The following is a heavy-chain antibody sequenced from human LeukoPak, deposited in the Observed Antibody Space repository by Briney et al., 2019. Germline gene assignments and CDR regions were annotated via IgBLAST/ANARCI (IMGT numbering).Heavy chain of an antibody. CDR2: IYHSGST. D-gene: IGHD6-19*01. CDR3: ARTGYSSGWYRGPLDY. J-gene: IGHJ4*02. V-gene: IGHV4-4*02. Sequence: SETLSLTCAVSGVSISSSNWWSWVRQPPGKGLEWIGEIYHSGSTNYNPSLKSRVTISVDKSKNQFSLKLSSVTAADTAVYYCARTGYSSGWYRGPLDYWGQGTLVTVSS. CDR1: GVSISSSNW.